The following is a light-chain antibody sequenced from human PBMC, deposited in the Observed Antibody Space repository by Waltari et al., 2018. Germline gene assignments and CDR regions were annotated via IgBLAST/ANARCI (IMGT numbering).Light chain of an antibody. V-gene: IGLV2-23*01. CDR3: CSYAGGSRVI. CDR2: EAT. Sequence: QSALTQPASLSGSPGQSITLPCPGTKNDIGTYNFVSWFQQFPGQAPKLIVSEATKRPSGVSYRFSGSKSGNTASLTISGLQAEDEADYYCCSYAGGSRVIFGGGTKLTVL. CDR1: KNDIGTYNF. J-gene: IGLJ2*01.